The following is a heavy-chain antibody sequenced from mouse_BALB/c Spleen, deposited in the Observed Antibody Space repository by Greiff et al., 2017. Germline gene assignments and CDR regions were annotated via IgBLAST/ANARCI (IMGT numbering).Heavy chain of an antibody. CDR1: GFSLTSYG. J-gene: IGHJ4*01. CDR2: IWGDGST. D-gene: IGHD2-4*01. CDR3: AREGDYTFAMDY. V-gene: IGHV2-6-7*01. Sequence: VQLKESGPGLVAPSQSLSITCTVSGFSLTSYGVHWVRQPPGKGLEWLGMIWGDGSTDYNSALKSRLSISKDNSKSQVFLKMNSLQTDDTARYYCAREGDYTFAMDYWGQGTSVTVSA.